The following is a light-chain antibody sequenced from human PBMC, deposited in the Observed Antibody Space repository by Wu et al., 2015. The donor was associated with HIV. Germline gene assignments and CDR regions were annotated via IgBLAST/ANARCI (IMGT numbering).Light chain of an antibody. CDR3: QQLKSFLSL. Sequence: DIQLTQSPSFLSASVGDRVTITCRASQGLTNRLAWYQQKSGKAPNLLIYGASALQRGVPSRFSGSGSGTEYTLTISSLQPEDFVTYFCQQLKSFLSLFGQGTKLEV. J-gene: IGKJ2*01. CDR2: GAS. V-gene: IGKV1-9*01. CDR1: QGLTNR.